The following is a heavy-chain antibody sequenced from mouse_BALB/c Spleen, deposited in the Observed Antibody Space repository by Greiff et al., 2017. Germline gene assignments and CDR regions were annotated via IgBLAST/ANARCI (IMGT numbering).Heavy chain of an antibody. J-gene: IGHJ3*01. CDR3: ARQDGNSFAY. D-gene: IGHD2-1*01. CDR1: GFTFSSYT. V-gene: IGHV5-12-2*01. CDR2: ISNGGGST. Sequence: EVHLVESGGGLVQPGGSLKLSCAASGFTFSSYTMSWVRQTPEKRLEWVAYISNGGGSTYYPDTVKGRFTISRDNAKNTLYLQMSSLKSEDTAMYYCARQDGNSFAYWGQGTLVTVSA.